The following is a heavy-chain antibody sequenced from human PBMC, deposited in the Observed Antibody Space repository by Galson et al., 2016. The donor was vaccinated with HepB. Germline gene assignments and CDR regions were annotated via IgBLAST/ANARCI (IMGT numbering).Heavy chain of an antibody. J-gene: IGHJ5*01. V-gene: IGHV5-10-1*01. Sequence: QSGAEVKKPGESLTISCKGSGYTFTNYWITWLRQMPGKGLEWMGRIDPSDSYSNYSPSFEGHVTISVDETNTTAFLQWSSLKASDTAIYYCTRGFCEGTDCYPNLFDSWGQGTLVTGSS. D-gene: IGHD2-21*02. CDR1: GYTFTNYW. CDR2: IDPSDSYS. CDR3: TRGFCEGTDCYPNLFDS.